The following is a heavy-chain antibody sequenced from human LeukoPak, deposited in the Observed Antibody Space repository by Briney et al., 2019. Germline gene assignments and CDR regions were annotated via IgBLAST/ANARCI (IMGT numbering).Heavy chain of an antibody. CDR3: AKADYDYVWGSYRNQWYFDY. D-gene: IGHD3-16*02. CDR2: IRYDGSNK. Sequence: PGGSLGLSCAASGFTFSSYGMHWVRQAPGKGLEWVAFIRYDGSNKYYADSVKGRFTISRDNSKNTLYLQMNSLRAEDTAVYYCAKADYDYVWGSYRNQWYFDYWGQGTLVTVSS. J-gene: IGHJ4*02. V-gene: IGHV3-30*02. CDR1: GFTFSSYG.